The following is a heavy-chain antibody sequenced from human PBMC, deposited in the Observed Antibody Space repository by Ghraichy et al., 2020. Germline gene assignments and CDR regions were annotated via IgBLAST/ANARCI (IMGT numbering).Heavy chain of an antibody. J-gene: IGHJ6*03. CDR1: GFTFSTYG. CDR3: VKVFPGYFYYLDV. V-gene: IGHV3-64D*06. D-gene: IGHD2-21*01. Sequence: GESLNISCSASGFTFSTYGMYWVRQAPGKGLEYVLSIISNGGHTYYADSVKGRFTISRDNSKNTLFLQMSSLRVEDTAVYYCVKVFPGYFYYLDVWGKGTTVAVSS. CDR2: IISNGGHT.